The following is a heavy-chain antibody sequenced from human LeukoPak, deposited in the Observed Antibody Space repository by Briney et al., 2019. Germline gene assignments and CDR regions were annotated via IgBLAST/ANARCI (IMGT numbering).Heavy chain of an antibody. CDR2: IYYSEST. D-gene: IGHD2-2*01. V-gene: IGHV4-31*03. Sequence: PSQTLSLTCTVSGDSISNGDYYWSWIRLHPGKGLEWIGYIYYSESTYYNPSLKSRVTISVDMSKNQFSLKLSSVTAADTAVYYCARVDIVVAPAASYFDYWGQGTLVTVSS. CDR1: GDSISNGDYY. CDR3: ARVDIVVAPAASYFDY. J-gene: IGHJ4*02.